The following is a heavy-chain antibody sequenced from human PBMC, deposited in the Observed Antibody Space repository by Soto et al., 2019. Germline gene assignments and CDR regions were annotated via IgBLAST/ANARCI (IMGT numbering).Heavy chain of an antibody. CDR1: GASINNYY. D-gene: IGHD2-15*01. CDR3: ARGGASSKYFDY. V-gene: IGHV4-59*01. CDR2: FYYSGNT. J-gene: IGHJ4*02. Sequence: ASETLSLTCTVSGASINNYYWSWIRQPPGKGLEWIGYFYYSGNTNYNPSLNYSPSLRSRVTISVYTSKNQFSLKLSSVTAADTAVYYCARGGASSKYFDYWGQGTLVTVSS.